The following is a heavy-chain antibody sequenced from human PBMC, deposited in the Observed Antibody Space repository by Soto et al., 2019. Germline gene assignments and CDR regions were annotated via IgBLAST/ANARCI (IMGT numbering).Heavy chain of an antibody. CDR1: GFTFSSYG. J-gene: IGHJ4*02. CDR2: ISYDGSNK. CDR3: ARDFHCSGGSCPFDY. V-gene: IGHV3-30*03. Sequence: GGSLRLSCAASGFTFSSYGMHWVRQAPGKGLEWVAVISYDGSNKYYADSVKGRFTISRDNSKNTLYLQMNSLRAEDTAVYYCARDFHCSGGSCPFDYWGQGTLVTVSS. D-gene: IGHD2-15*01.